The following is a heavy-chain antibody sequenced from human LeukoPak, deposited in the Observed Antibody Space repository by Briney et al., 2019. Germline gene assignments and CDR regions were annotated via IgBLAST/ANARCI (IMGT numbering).Heavy chain of an antibody. D-gene: IGHD3-22*01. CDR2: INHSGST. J-gene: IGHJ5*02. V-gene: IGHV4-34*01. CDR1: GGSFSGYY. Sequence: SSETLSLTCAVYGGSFSGYYWSWIRQPPGKGLEWIGEINHSGSTNYNPSLKSRVTISVDTSKNQFSLKLSPVTAADTAVYYCARRRRAHAQYYYDSSGPNWFDPWGQGTLVTVSS. CDR3: ARRRRAHAQYYYDSSGPNWFDP.